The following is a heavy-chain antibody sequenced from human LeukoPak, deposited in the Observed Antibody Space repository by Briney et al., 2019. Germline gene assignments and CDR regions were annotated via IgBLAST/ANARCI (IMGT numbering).Heavy chain of an antibody. J-gene: IGHJ5*02. CDR2: ISPSGDIT. D-gene: IGHD1-1*01. CDR3: AKEGSWNGRWFDP. Sequence: GGSLRLSCAASGFIFSSHGMNWVRQAPGKGLEWVSGISPSGDITYYADSVKGRFTISRDNSKNTLYLQMNSLRAEDTAVYYCAKEGSWNGRWFDPWGQGTLVTVSS. V-gene: IGHV3-23*01. CDR1: GFIFSSHG.